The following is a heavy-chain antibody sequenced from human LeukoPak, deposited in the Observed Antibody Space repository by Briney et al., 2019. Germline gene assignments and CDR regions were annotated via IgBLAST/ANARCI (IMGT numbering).Heavy chain of an antibody. J-gene: IGHJ6*02. CDR1: GYTFTGYY. Sequence: ASVKVSCKASGYTFTGYYMHWVRQAAGQGREGMGGINPNSGGTNYAQKFQGRVTMTRDTSISTAYMELSRLRSDDTAVYYCARDSRAAYYYYGMDVWGQGTTVTVSS. CDR3: ARDSRAAYYYYGMDV. D-gene: IGHD6-13*01. V-gene: IGHV1-2*02. CDR2: INPNSGGT.